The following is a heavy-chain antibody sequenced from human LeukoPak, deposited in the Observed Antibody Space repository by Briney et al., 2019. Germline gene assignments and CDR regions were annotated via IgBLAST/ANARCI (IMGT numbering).Heavy chain of an antibody. CDR3: AKDYGDYGGFHD. V-gene: IGHV3-30*18. J-gene: IGHJ4*02. Sequence: PGRALRLSCAASGFTFCSYGMHWGRQAPGKGQERVAVISYDGSNKYDADSVKGRFTISRDNSKNTLYLQMNSLRAEDTAVYYCAKDYGDYGGFHDWGQGTLVTVSS. D-gene: IGHD4-17*01. CDR2: ISYDGSNK. CDR1: GFTFCSYG.